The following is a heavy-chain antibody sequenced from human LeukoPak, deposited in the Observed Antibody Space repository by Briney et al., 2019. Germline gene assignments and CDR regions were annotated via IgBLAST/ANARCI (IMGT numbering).Heavy chain of an antibody. CDR3: ARDSPIVVVPAATYFDY. CDR1: GFTFSSNA. CDR2: ISYDGSIK. J-gene: IGHJ4*02. V-gene: IGHV3-30*03. D-gene: IGHD2-2*01. Sequence: GGSLRLSCAVSGFTFSSNAMHWVRQAPGKGLEWVAVISYDGSIKYYADSVKGRFIISRDNSKNTLYLEMNNLRTEDTAVYYCARDSPIVVVPAATYFDYWGQGTLVTVSS.